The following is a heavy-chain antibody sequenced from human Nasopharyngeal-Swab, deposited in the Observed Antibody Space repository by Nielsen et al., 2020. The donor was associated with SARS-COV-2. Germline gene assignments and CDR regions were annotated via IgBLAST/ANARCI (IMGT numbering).Heavy chain of an antibody. D-gene: IGHD4-17*01. CDR2: IWYDGSNK. CDR1: GFTFSSYG. Sequence: GSLRLSCAASGFTFSSYGMHWVRQAPGKGLEWVAVIWYDGSNKYYADSVKGRFTISRDNSKNTLYLQMNSLRAEDTAVYYCAREVGDYATYFDYWGQGTLVTVSS. J-gene: IGHJ4*02. V-gene: IGHV3-33*01. CDR3: AREVGDYATYFDY.